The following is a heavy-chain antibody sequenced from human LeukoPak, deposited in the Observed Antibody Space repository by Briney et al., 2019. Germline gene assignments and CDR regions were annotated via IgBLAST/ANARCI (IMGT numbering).Heavy chain of an antibody. V-gene: IGHV1-18*04. CDR2: ISVYNDNT. D-gene: IGHD3-10*01. J-gene: IGHJ5*02. CDR3: ARDRAGPLTALIRGHIKEIP. CDR1: GYTFSSFG. Sequence: ASVKVSCKASGYTFSSFGISWVRQAPGQGLEWMGWISVYNDNTHFAQKFEGRVTMTADTSTSTAYVELRNLRADDTAVYYCARDRAGPLTALIRGHIKEIPWGQGTLVTVSS.